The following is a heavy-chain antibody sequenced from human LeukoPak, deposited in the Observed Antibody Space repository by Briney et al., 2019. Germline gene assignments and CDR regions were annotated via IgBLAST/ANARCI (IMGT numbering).Heavy chain of an antibody. D-gene: IGHD6-19*01. CDR3: ARGSSRIAVIPQGY. CDR2: IWYDGSNK. Sequence: GGSLRLSCAASGFTFSSYVMHWVRQAPGKGLEWVAVIWYDGSNKYYADSVKGRFTISRDNSKNTLYLQMNSLRAEDTAVYYCARGSSRIAVIPQGYWGQGTLVTVSS. CDR1: GFTFSSYV. V-gene: IGHV3-33*01. J-gene: IGHJ4*02.